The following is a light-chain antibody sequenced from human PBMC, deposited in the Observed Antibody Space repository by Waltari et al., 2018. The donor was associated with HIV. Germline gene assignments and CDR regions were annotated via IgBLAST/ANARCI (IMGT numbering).Light chain of an antibody. CDR2: EVN. V-gene: IGLV2-8*01. J-gene: IGLJ3*02. CDR3: NSYAGSNNWV. Sequence: QSALTQPPSASGSPAQSVTFSFTGTSSAVGGTKYVSWYQQHPGNPPKLMIYEVNMRPSGVPDRFSGSKSANTASLTVSGLQADDEADYYCNSYAGSNNWVFGGWTKLTVL. CDR1: SSAVGGTKY.